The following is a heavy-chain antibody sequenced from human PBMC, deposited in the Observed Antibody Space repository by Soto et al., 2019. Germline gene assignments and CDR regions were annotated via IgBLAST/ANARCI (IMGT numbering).Heavy chain of an antibody. CDR3: ARHEEKYYYDSSGSNAFDI. D-gene: IGHD3-22*01. CDR2: IDPSDSYT. Sequence: GESLKISCKGSGYSFTSYWISWVRQMPGKGLEWIGRIDPSDSYTNYSPSFQGHVTISADKSISTAYLQWSSLKASDTAMYYCARHEEKYYYDSSGSNAFDIWGQWTMVTVSS. V-gene: IGHV5-10-1*01. CDR1: GYSFTSYW. J-gene: IGHJ3*02.